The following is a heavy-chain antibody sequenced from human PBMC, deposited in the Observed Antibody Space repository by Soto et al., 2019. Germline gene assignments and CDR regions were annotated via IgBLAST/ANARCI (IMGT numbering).Heavy chain of an antibody. J-gene: IGHJ4*02. CDR3: ATLTYYYDNSGYPSDF. CDR2: IYYTGNT. Sequence: PSETLSLTCTVSGASISSFYWTWIRQPPGKGLEWIGYIYYTGNTNYNPSLKSRVTISVDKSKNQFSLRLNSVTAADTAVYYCATLTYYYDNSGYPSDFWGQGTLVTVSS. CDR1: GASISSFY. D-gene: IGHD3-22*01. V-gene: IGHV4-59*13.